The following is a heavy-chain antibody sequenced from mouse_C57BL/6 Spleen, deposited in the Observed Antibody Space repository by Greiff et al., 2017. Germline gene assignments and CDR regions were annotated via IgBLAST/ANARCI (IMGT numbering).Heavy chain of an antibody. CDR2: IDPSDSYT. Sequence: QVKLQQPGAELVMPGASVKLSCKASGYTFTSYWMHWVKQRPGQGLEWIGEIDPSDSYTNYNQQFKGKSTLTVDKSSSTAYMQLSSLTSEDSAVYYCARRSNYKYYFDYWGQGTTLTVSS. V-gene: IGHV1-69*01. CDR3: ARRSNYKYYFDY. D-gene: IGHD2-5*01. CDR1: GYTFTSYW. J-gene: IGHJ2*01.